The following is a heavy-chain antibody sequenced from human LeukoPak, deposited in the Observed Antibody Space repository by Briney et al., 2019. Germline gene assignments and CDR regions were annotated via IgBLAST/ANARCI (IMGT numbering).Heavy chain of an antibody. V-gene: IGHV3-64D*06. Sequence: GGSLRLSCSASGFTFSSYAMHCVRQAPGKGLEYVSAISSNGGSTYYADSVKGRFTISRDNSKNTLYLQMSSLRAEDTAVYYCAKRGYYYDSSGYFYFDYWGQGTLVTVSS. CDR2: ISSNGGST. CDR1: GFTFSSYA. J-gene: IGHJ4*02. D-gene: IGHD3-22*01. CDR3: AKRGYYYDSSGYFYFDY.